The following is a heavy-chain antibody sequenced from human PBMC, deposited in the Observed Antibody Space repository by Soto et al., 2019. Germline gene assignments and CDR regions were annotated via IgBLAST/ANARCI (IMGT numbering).Heavy chain of an antibody. CDR1: GGFVSSGSYY. D-gene: IGHD1-1*01. CDR3: ARVERGTATTVVDAFDI. Sequence: QVQLQQWGAGLLKPSETLSLTCAVYGGFVSSGSYYWSWIRQPPGKGLEWIGEMSHSGGTHFNPSLKSRVTLSVNTSKNQFSLKRSSVTAADTALYYCARVERGTATTVVDAFDIWGPGTMVTVSS. CDR2: MSHSGGT. J-gene: IGHJ3*02. V-gene: IGHV4-34*01.